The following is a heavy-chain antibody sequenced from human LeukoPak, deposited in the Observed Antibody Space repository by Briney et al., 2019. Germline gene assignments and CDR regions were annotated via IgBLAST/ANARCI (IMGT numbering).Heavy chain of an antibody. CDR1: GFTFANYA. V-gene: IGHV3-33*06. CDR2: IWYDGSNK. Sequence: PGGSLRLSCAASGFTFANYAMNWVRQAPGKGLEWVAVIWYDGSNKYYADSVKGRFTISRDNSKNTLYLQMNSLRAEDTAVYYCAKDGLGIGTNWGQGTLVTVSS. J-gene: IGHJ4*02. D-gene: IGHD1-1*01. CDR3: AKDGLGIGTN.